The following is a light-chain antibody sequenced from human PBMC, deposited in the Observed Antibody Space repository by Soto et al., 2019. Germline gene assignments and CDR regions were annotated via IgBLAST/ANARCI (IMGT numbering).Light chain of an antibody. CDR3: QQYNNWPLT. Sequence: MMTQSPATLSVSPGERATLSCRASQSVSSNLAWYQQKPGQAPRLLIYGASTRATGIPARFSGSASGTEFTLTISSLQSEDFAVYYCQQYNNWPLTFGGGTKVEIK. J-gene: IGKJ4*01. CDR1: QSVSSN. V-gene: IGKV3-15*01. CDR2: GAS.